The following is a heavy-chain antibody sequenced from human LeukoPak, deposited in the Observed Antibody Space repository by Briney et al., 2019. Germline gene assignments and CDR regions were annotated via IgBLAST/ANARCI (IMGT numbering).Heavy chain of an antibody. CDR1: GFTFSSYA. Sequence: PGGSLRLSCAASGFTFSSYAMSWVRQAPGKGLEWVSAISGSGGSTYYADSVKGRFTISRDNSKNTLYLQMNSLRAEDTAVYYCAKHTQYSSGWYSGFAFDIWGQGTMVTVSS. J-gene: IGHJ3*02. V-gene: IGHV3-23*01. CDR3: AKHTQYSSGWYSGFAFDI. D-gene: IGHD6-19*01. CDR2: ISGSGGST.